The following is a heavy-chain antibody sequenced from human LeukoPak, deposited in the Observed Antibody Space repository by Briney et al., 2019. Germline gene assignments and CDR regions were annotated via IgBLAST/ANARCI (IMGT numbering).Heavy chain of an antibody. CDR3: VRGPGSSWYQADY. D-gene: IGHD6-13*01. Sequence: GSVRLSCSASGFTVSSNNMSWLRQAPGKELEWVSVIYSGGATYYADSVKGRFTISRDTSKNTLYLQMNSLRAEDTAVYYCVRGPGSSWYQADYWGQGTLVTVSS. CDR2: IYSGGAT. J-gene: IGHJ4*02. V-gene: IGHV3-53*01. CDR1: GFTVSSNN.